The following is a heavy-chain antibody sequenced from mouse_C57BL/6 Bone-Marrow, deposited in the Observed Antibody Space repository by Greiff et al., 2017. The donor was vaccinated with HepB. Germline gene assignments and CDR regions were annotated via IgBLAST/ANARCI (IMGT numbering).Heavy chain of an antibody. CDR3: TRGGYYGFYAMDY. D-gene: IGHD1-1*01. J-gene: IGHJ4*01. CDR1: GYTFTDYE. CDR2: IDLETGGT. Sequence: VKLQESGAELVRPGASVTLSCKASGYTFTDYEMHWVKQTPVHGLEWIGAIDLETGGTAYNQKFKGKAILTADKSSSTAYMELRSLTSEDSAVYYCTRGGYYGFYAMDYWGQGASVTVSS. V-gene: IGHV1-15*01.